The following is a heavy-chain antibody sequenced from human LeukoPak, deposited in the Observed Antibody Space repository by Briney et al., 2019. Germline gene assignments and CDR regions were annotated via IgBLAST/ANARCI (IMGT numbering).Heavy chain of an antibody. CDR3: ARAGSGWYKYWYFDL. V-gene: IGHV4-39*07. CDR2: IYYSGST. CDR1: GGSISSSSYY. Sequence: SETLSLTCTVSGGSISSSSYYWGWIRQPPGKGLEWIGSIYYSGSTYYNPSLKSRVTISVDTSKNQFSLKLSSVTAADTAVYYCARAGSGWYKYWYFDLWGRGTLVTVSS. J-gene: IGHJ2*01. D-gene: IGHD6-19*01.